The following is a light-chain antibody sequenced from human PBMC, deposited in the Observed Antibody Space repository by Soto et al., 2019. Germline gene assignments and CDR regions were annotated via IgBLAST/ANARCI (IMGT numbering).Light chain of an antibody. J-gene: IGKJ2*01. CDR1: QSVSSGY. V-gene: IGKV3-20*01. CDR3: QQYGPSPLYT. Sequence: VLTQSPGTLSLSPGESATLSCRAGQSVSSGYLAWYQQKPGQAPRLLIYATYTRATGIPDRFSGSGSGTDFTLTISRLQPEDFAVYYCQQYGPSPLYTFGQGTKLEIK. CDR2: ATY.